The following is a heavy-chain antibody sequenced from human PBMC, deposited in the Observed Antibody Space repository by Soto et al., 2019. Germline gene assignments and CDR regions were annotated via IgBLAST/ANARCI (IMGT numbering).Heavy chain of an antibody. D-gene: IGHD5-12*01. CDR3: ARDREYSGFYYGMDV. CDR2: ISFDGNNQ. Sequence: VGSLRLSCEASGFTFSRNAMHWVRQAPGKGLEWVAVISFDGNNQYYTDSVKGRFTISRDNSKNTLDLQMNSLRREDTAVYYCARDREYSGFYYGMDVWGQGTTVTVSS. J-gene: IGHJ6*02. CDR1: GFTFSRNA. V-gene: IGHV3-30-3*01.